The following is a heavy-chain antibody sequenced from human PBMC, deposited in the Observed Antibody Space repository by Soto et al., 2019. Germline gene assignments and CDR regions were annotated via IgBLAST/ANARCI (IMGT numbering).Heavy chain of an antibody. J-gene: IGHJ4*02. CDR2: ISWNSGSI. V-gene: IGHV3-9*01. CDR1: GFTFDDYA. Sequence: GGSLRLSCAASGFTFDDYAMHWVRQAPGKGLEWVSGISWNSGSIGYADSVKGRFTISRDNAKNSLYLQMNSLRAEDTALYYCAKGGYSSGHHDYWGQGTLVTVSS. D-gene: IGHD6-19*01. CDR3: AKGGYSSGHHDY.